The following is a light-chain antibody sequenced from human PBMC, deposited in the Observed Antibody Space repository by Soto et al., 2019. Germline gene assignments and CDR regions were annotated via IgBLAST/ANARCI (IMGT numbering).Light chain of an antibody. CDR3: MQALQTPRT. CDR2: LGS. V-gene: IGKV2-28*01. CDR1: QSLLHSNGYNY. Sequence: DIVMTQSPLSLPVTPGEPASISCRSSQSLLHSNGYNYLDWYLQKPGQSPQILIYLGSNRASGVNDRFSGSGSGTDFTLKISRVDAEDVGVYYCMQALQTPRTFGQGTKLEIK. J-gene: IGKJ2*01.